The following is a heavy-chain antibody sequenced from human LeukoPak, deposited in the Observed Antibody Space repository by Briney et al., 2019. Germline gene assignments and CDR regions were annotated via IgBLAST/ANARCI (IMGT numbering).Heavy chain of an antibody. CDR3: VKDRGGSPFYGMDV. CDR2: ISGSGGAGT. V-gene: IGHV3-23*01. D-gene: IGHD1-26*01. CDR1: GFTFSSYA. Sequence: GGSLRLSCAASGFTFSSYAMSWVRQAPGKGLEWVSTISGSGGAGTYYADSVKGRFTISRDNSKNTLYLPMNSLRAEDTAVYYCVKDRGGSPFYGMDVWGQGTTVTDSS. J-gene: IGHJ6*02.